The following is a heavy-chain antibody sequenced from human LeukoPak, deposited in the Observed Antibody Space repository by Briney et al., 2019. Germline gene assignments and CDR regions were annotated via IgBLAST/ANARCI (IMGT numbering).Heavy chain of an antibody. CDR1: GGSINNYY. D-gene: IGHD3-9*01. Sequence: PSETLSLTCAISGGSINNYYWSWIRQPPGKGLEWIGYIYYSGTTNYSPSLNSRVNISLDTAKNQFSLRLSSVTAADTAVYYCARVARDYDILTGFYYYYGMDVWGQGTTVTVSS. J-gene: IGHJ6*02. CDR3: ARVARDYDILTGFYYYYGMDV. CDR2: IYYSGTT. V-gene: IGHV4-59*08.